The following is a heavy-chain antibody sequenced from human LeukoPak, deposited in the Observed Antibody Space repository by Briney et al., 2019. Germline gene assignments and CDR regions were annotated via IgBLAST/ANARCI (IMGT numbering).Heavy chain of an antibody. J-gene: IGHJ4*02. V-gene: IGHV3-23*01. D-gene: IGHD5-12*01. CDR3: AKKISGGYVPFDY. CDR1: GFTFSSYA. CDR2: ISGSGGST. Sequence: GGSLRLSCAASGFTFSSYAMSWVRQAPGKGLEWVSAISGSGGSTYYADSVKGRFTISRDNSKNTLYLQMNSLRAEDTAVYYWAKKISGGYVPFDYWGQGTLVTVSS.